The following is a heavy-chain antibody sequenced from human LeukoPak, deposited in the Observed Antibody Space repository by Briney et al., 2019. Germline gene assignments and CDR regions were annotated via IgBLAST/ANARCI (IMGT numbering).Heavy chain of an antibody. J-gene: IGHJ3*02. CDR3: ARNPTYYYDSGGYFDAFDI. CDR1: GFSLSTSGMC. CDR2: IDWDDDK. Sequence: SGPALVKPTQTLTLTCTFSGFSLSTSGMCVSWIRQPLGKALEWLARIDWDDDKYYSTSLKTRLTISKDTSKNQVVLTMTNMDPVDTATYYCARNPTYYYDSGGYFDAFDIWGQGTMVTVSS. D-gene: IGHD3-22*01. V-gene: IGHV2-70*11.